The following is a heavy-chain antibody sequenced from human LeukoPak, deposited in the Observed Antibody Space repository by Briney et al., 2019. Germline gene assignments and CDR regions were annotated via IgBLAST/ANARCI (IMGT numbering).Heavy chain of an antibody. Sequence: PSETLSLTCTVSGGSISSYYWSWIRQPPEKGLEWIGYIYYSGSTNYNPSLKSRVTISVDTSKNQFSLKLSSVTAADTAVYYCARRPYYYDSSGYFDYWGQGTLVAVSS. V-gene: IGHV4-59*08. D-gene: IGHD3-22*01. CDR3: ARRPYYYDSSGYFDY. J-gene: IGHJ4*02. CDR1: GGSISSYY. CDR2: IYYSGST.